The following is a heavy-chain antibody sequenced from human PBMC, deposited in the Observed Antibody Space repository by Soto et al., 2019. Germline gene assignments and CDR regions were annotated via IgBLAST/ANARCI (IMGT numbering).Heavy chain of an antibody. CDR2: IKSKTDGGTT. CDR1: GFTFSNAW. CDR3: VRQGFYCENSVCYTSASAFDI. V-gene: IGHV3-15*01. Sequence: GGSLRLSCAASGFTFSNAWMSWVRQAPGKGLEWVGRIKSKTDGGTTDYAAPVKGRFTISRDDSKNTLYLQMNSLKTEDTAVFYCVRQGFYCENSVCYTSASAFDIWGRGTMVTVS. J-gene: IGHJ3*02. D-gene: IGHD2-8*01.